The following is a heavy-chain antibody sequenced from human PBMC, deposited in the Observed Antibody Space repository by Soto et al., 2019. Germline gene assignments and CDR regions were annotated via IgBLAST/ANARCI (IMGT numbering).Heavy chain of an antibody. J-gene: IGHJ5*02. D-gene: IGHD3-22*01. CDR3: SSTMIGGENWFDP. CDR1: GGTFSSYT. Sequence: GASVKVSCKASGGTFSSYTISWVRQAPGQGLEWMGRIIPILGIANYAQKFQGRVTITADKSTSTAYMELSSLRSEDTAVYYCSSTMIGGENWFDPWGQGTLVTVSS. CDR2: IIPILGIA. V-gene: IGHV1-69*02.